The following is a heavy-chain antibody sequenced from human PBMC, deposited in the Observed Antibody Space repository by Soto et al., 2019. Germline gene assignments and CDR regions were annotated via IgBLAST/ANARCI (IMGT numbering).Heavy chain of an antibody. CDR3: ARFPMVTASYYYYGMDV. J-gene: IGHJ6*02. Sequence: ASVKVSCKVSGYTLTELSMHWVRQAPGQGLEWMGWINPNSGGTNYAQKFQGWVTMTRDTSISTAYMELSRLRSDDTAVYYCARFPMVTASYYYYGMDVWGQGTTVTVSS. CDR2: INPNSGGT. V-gene: IGHV1-2*04. CDR1: GYTLTELS. D-gene: IGHD5-18*01.